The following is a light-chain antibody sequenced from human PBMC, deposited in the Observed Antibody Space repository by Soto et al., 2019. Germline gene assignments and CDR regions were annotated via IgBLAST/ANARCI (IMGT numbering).Light chain of an antibody. V-gene: IGKV1-5*01. CDR1: QRVSIW. J-gene: IGKJ1*01. Sequence: DIHMTQSPATLSASVGDRVAITCRASQRVSIWLAWYQQKPGNAARLLVYEAPSLKSGVPSRVTGSGSGTEFTLTISSLQPDEFATDYCQQYYDYPWMFGQGTKVEIK. CDR2: EAP. CDR3: QQYYDYPWM.